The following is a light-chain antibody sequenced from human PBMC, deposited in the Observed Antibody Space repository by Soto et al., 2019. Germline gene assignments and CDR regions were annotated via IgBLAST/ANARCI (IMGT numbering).Light chain of an antibody. CDR2: DVN. CDR3: CSYTTSSTYV. Sequence: QSALTQPASVSGSPGQSIAISCTGTSSDVGGYIYVSWYQQHPGKAPKLMIYDVNNRPSGVSNRFSGSKSGNTASLTISGLQAEDEADYYCCSYTTSSTYVFGTGTKVTVL. CDR1: SSDVGGYIY. V-gene: IGLV2-14*03. J-gene: IGLJ1*01.